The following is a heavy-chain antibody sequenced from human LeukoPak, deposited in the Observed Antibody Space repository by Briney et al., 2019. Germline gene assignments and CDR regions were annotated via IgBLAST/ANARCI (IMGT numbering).Heavy chain of an antibody. CDR3: ARDFDY. CDR2: ISSRGTSI. CDR1: GFTFSSYG. J-gene: IGHJ4*02. V-gene: IGHV3-48*03. Sequence: GGSLRLSCAASGFTFSSYGMNWVRQAPGKGLEWVSYISSRGTSIYYADSAKGRLTISRDNAKNSLYLQMNSLRAEDTAVYYCARDFDYWGQGTLVTVSS.